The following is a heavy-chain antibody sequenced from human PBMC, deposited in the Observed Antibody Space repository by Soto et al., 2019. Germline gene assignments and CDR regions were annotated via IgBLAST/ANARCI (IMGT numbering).Heavy chain of an antibody. J-gene: IGHJ4*02. CDR1: GFTFSSNW. Sequence: PGGSLRLSCAASGFTFSSNWMHWVRQAPGKGLVWVSRINSDGSITSYADSVKGQFTISRDNAKNTLYLQMNSLRAEDTAVYYCARGSSSWYASFDYWGQGILVTVSS. CDR2: INSDGSIT. V-gene: IGHV3-74*01. D-gene: IGHD6-13*01. CDR3: ARGSSSWYASFDY.